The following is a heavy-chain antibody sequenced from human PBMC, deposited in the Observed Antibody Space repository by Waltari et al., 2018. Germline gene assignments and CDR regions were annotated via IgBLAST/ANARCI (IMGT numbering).Heavy chain of an antibody. CDR1: GCPISSSSYY. V-gene: IGHV4-39*01. D-gene: IGHD2-2*01. Sequence: QLQLQESGPGLVKPSETLSLTCTVSGCPISSSSYYWGWLRQPPGKGLEWIGSIYYSGSTYYNPSLKSRVTISVDTSKNQFSLKLSSVTAADTAVYYCASRDIVVVPAAISYWGQGTLVTVSS. J-gene: IGHJ4*02. CDR2: IYYSGST. CDR3: ASRDIVVVPAAISY.